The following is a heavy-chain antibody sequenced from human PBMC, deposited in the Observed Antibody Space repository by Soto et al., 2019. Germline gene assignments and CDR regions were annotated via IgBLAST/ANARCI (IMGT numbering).Heavy chain of an antibody. CDR3: ARLGGFGEFYYYYGMDV. D-gene: IGHD3-10*01. CDR2: INHSGST. Sequence: SETLSLTCAVYGGSFSGYYWSWIRQTPGKGLEWIGEINHSGSTNYNPSLKSRVTISVDTSKNQFSLKLSSVTAADTAVYYCARLGGFGEFYYYYGMDVWGQGTTVTVSS. CDR1: GGSFSGYY. V-gene: IGHV4-34*01. J-gene: IGHJ6*02.